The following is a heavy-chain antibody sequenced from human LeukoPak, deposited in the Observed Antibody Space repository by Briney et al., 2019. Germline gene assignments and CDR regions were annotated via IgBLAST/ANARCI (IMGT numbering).Heavy chain of an antibody. CDR1: GFTFSSYE. V-gene: IGHV3-48*03. D-gene: IGHD3-10*02. Sequence: PGGSLRLSCAASGFTFSSYEINWVRQAPGKGLECASYISSSGSTIYYADSVKGRFTISRDNAKNSLYLQMNSLRAEDTAVYYCAELGITMIGGVWGKGTTVTISS. CDR3: AELGITMIGGV. J-gene: IGHJ6*04. CDR2: ISSSGSTI.